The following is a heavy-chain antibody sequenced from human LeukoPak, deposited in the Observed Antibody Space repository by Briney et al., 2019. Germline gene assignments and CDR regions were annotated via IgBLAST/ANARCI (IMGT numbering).Heavy chain of an antibody. V-gene: IGHV4-4*07. J-gene: IGHJ3*02. CDR3: ARVSPEYYYDSSGALVGAFDI. Sequence: SETLSLTCTVSGGSISSYYWSWIRQPAGKGLEWIGRIYTSGSTNYNPSLKRRVTTSVDTSKNQFSLKLSSVTAADTAVYYCARVSPEYYYDSSGALVGAFDIWGQGTMVTVSS. CDR2: IYTSGST. D-gene: IGHD3-22*01. CDR1: GGSISSYY.